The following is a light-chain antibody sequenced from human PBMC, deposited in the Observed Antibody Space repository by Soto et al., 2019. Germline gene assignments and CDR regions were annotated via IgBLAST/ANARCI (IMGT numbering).Light chain of an antibody. CDR1: QSISYN. J-gene: IGKJ2*01. CDR2: GAS. CDR3: QQYNNWPPLYT. Sequence: EIVMTQSPATLSMSPGERATLSCRASQSISYNLAWYQQKPGQAPSLLIYGASTRATGIPARFSGSGSGTDFTLTISSLQSEDFAIYYCQQYNNWPPLYTFGQGTKLENK. V-gene: IGKV3-15*01.